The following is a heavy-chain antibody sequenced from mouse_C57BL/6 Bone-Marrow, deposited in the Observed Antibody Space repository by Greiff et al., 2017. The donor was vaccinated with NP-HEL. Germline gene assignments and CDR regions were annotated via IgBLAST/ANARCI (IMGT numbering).Heavy chain of an antibody. CDR2: IDPSDSET. J-gene: IGHJ3*01. D-gene: IGHD1-1*01. CDR3: ARNYGSRDQAWFAY. Sequence: VQLQQPGAELVRPGSSVKLSCKASGYTFTSYWMHWVKQRPIQGLEWIGNIDPSDSETHYNQKFKDKATLTVDKSSSTAYMQLSSLTSEDSAVYYCARNYGSRDQAWFAYWGQGTLVTVSA. CDR1: GYTFTSYW. V-gene: IGHV1-52*01.